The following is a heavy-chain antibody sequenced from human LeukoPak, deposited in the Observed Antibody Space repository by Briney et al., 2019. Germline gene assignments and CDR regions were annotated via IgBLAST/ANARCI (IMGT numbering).Heavy chain of an antibody. V-gene: IGHV3-11*01. CDR3: ARGDGSACPDY. J-gene: IGHJ4*02. Sequence: PGGSLRLSCAASGFIFSDTYMNWTRQAPGKGLEWVSYISSSGIAKNYADSVKGRFTISRDNANNSLYLQMNDLRADDTAVYYCARGDGSACPDYWGQGTLVTVSS. D-gene: IGHD3-22*01. CDR2: ISSSGIAK. CDR1: GFIFSDTY.